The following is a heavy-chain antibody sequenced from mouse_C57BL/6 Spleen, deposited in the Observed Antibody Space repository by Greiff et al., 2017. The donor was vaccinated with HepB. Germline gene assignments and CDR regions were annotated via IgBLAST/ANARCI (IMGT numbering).Heavy chain of an antibody. CDR1: GYAFSSSW. V-gene: IGHV1-82*01. Sequence: VQLQQSGPELVKPGASVKISCKASGYAFSSSWMNWVKQRPGKGLEWIGRIYPGDGDTNYNGKFKGKATLTADKSSSTAYMQLSSLTSEDSAVYFVARQDYYGSTLMDYWGQGTSVTVSS. D-gene: IGHD1-1*01. J-gene: IGHJ4*01. CDR3: ARQDYYGSTLMDY. CDR2: IYPGDGDT.